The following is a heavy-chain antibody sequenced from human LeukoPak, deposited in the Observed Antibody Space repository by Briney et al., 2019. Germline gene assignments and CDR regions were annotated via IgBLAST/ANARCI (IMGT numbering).Heavy chain of an antibody. CDR1: GFTFSNFV. Sequence: GGSLRLSCLASGFTFSNFVMIWVRHTPGKGLDRVSAISEVCGATFYADSVQGRFTISRDNSKNTLYLQMNSLGADDTAVYYCAPHYGSASTNSLDPWGPGTLVTVYS. CDR2: ISEVCGAT. D-gene: IGHD3-10*01. V-gene: IGHV3-23*01. J-gene: IGHJ5*02. CDR3: APHYGSASTNSLDP.